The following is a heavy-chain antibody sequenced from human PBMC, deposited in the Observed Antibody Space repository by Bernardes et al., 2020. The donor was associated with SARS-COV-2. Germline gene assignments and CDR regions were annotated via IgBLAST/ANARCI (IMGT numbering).Heavy chain of an antibody. CDR3: AREGWPQWLLLSHWFDP. Sequence: SLRLSCAASGFTFSSYSMNWVRQAPGKGLEWVSSISSSSSYIYYADSVKGRFTISRDNAKNSLYLQMNSLRAEDTAVYYCAREGWPQWLLLSHWFDPWGQGSLVSVSS. V-gene: IGHV3-21*01. D-gene: IGHD3-22*01. J-gene: IGHJ5*02. CDR1: GFTFSSYS. CDR2: ISSSSSYI.